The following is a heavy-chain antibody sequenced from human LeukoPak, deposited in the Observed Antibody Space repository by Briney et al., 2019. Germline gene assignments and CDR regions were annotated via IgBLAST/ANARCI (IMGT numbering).Heavy chain of an antibody. CDR1: GFTFSSYS. V-gene: IGHV3-21*01. J-gene: IGHJ4*02. D-gene: IGHD1-7*01. CDR2: ISSSSSYI. CDR3: ARGLTGTTADY. Sequence: GGSLRLSCAASGFTFSSYSMNWVRQAPGKGREWVSSISSSSSYIYYADSVRGRFTISRDNAKNSLYLQMNSLRAEDTAVYYCARGLTGTTADYWGQGTLVTVSS.